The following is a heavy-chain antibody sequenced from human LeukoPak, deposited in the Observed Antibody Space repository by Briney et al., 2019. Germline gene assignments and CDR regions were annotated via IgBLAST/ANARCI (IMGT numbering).Heavy chain of an antibody. CDR2: IYTSGST. J-gene: IGHJ5*02. Sequence: PSETLSLTCTVSGGSISGYYWSWIRQPPGKGLEWIGYIYTSGSTNYNPSLKRRVTISVDTSKNQFSLRLSSVTAADTAVYFWTRPSVARMWFDPWGQGTLVTVST. V-gene: IGHV4-4*09. CDR1: GGSISGYY. D-gene: IGHD6-6*01. CDR3: TRPSVARMWFDP.